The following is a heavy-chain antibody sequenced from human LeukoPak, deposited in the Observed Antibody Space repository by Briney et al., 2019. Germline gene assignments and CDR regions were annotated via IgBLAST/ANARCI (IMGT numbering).Heavy chain of an antibody. CDR2: IIPIFGTA. V-gene: IGHV1-69*13. Sequence: ASVKVSCKASGGTFSSYAINWVRQAPGQGLEWMGGIIPIFGTANYAQKFQGRVTITADESTSTAYMELSSLRSEDTAVYYCASSVVPAAILPWFDPWGQGTLVTVSS. CDR3: ASSVVPAAILPWFDP. D-gene: IGHD2-2*02. J-gene: IGHJ5*02. CDR1: GGTFSSYA.